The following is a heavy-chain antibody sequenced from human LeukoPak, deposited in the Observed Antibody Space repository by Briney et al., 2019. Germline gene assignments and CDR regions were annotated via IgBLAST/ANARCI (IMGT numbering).Heavy chain of an antibody. Sequence: PGGSLRLSCAASGFTFSSYAMSWVRQAPGKGLEWVSTISGSGGSTYYADSVKGRFTISRDNSKNTLYLQMNSLRAEDTAVFYCAKDPRPRGYGDYPLFDYWGQGTLVTVSS. CDR3: AKDPRPRGYGDYPLFDY. CDR2: ISGSGGST. J-gene: IGHJ4*02. V-gene: IGHV3-23*01. CDR1: GFTFSSYA. D-gene: IGHD4-17*01.